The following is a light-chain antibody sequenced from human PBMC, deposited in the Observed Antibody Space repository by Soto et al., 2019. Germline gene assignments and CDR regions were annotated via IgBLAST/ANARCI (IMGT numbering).Light chain of an antibody. V-gene: IGLV2-11*01. CDR1: SSDIGGYNY. CDR3: CSYAGTFTFVV. CDR2: DVT. J-gene: IGLJ3*02. Sequence: QSALTQPRSVSGSPGQSVTISCTGTSSDIGGYNYVSWFQHRPGKAPKLMIYDVTKRPSGVPDRFSGSKSGNTASLTISGLRADDEVDYYCCSYAGTFTFVVFGGGTNLTVL.